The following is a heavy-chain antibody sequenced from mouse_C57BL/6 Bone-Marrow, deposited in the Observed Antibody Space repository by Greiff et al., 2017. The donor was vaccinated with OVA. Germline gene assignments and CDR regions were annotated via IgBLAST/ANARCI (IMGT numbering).Heavy chain of an antibody. CDR2: IYPGDGDT. Sequence: QVKLKESGAELVKPEASVKISCKASGYAFSNYWMNWVKQRPGKGLEWIGQIYPGDGDTNYNGKFKGKATLTADKSSSTAYMHLSSLTSEDSAVYFCARGAYWGQGTLVTVSA. J-gene: IGHJ3*01. CDR3: ARGAY. V-gene: IGHV1-80*01. CDR1: GYAFSNYW.